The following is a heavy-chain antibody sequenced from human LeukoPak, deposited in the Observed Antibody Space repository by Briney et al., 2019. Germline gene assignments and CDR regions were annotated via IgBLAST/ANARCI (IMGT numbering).Heavy chain of an antibody. Sequence: ASVKVSRKASRYTFTGYYMHWVRQAPGQGLEWMGRINPNSGGTNYAQKFQGRVTMTRDTSISTAYMELSRLRSDDTAVYYCARDPALGSGSKYYFDYWGQGTLVTVSS. V-gene: IGHV1-2*06. CDR1: RYTFTGYY. D-gene: IGHD3-10*01. CDR2: INPNSGGT. J-gene: IGHJ4*02. CDR3: ARDPALGSGSKYYFDY.